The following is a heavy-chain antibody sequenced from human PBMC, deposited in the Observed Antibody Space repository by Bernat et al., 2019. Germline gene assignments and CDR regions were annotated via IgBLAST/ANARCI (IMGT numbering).Heavy chain of an antibody. J-gene: IGHJ5*01. CDR1: GYTFTSYG. CDR3: AREGPFRRRSPLVVAAYNWFDP. V-gene: IGHV1-18*01. CDR2: ISDYNGNT. D-gene: IGHD2-15*01. Sequence: QVQLVQSGAEVKKPGASVKVSCKASGYTFTSYGISWVRQAPGQGLEWMGWISDYNGNTNYAQKLKGRDTMPSDTSTSTAYMERRSLRSGDTAVYYCAREGPFRRRSPLVVAAYNWFDPWGQGTLVTVSS.